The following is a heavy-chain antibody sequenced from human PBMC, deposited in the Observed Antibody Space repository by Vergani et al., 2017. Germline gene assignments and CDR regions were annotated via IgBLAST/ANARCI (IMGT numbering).Heavy chain of an antibody. CDR2: IDEYGNRA. CDR1: GFSFNTCW. J-gene: IGHJ5*01. V-gene: IGHV3-74*03. Sequence: EVQLVESGGGSVQSGGSLRLSCVASGFSFNTCWMHWVRQVPGKGLMWVARIDEYGNRATYGDFETGRFTNSRDNAKNTVFLQMNNLRADDAGVYYCVRTEYCTGIACNTRFDSWGQGALVTVSS. D-gene: IGHD2-8*02. CDR3: VRTEYCTGIACNTRFDS.